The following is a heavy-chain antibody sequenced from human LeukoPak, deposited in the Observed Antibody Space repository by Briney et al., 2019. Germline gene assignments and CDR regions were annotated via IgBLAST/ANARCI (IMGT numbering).Heavy chain of an antibody. D-gene: IGHD1-7*01. V-gene: IGHV4-59*01. Sequence: PSETLSLTCTVSGGSISSYYWSWIRHPPGKRLEWIGYIYYSRSTNYNPSHKSRDTISVDTSKNQFSLKLSSVTAADTAVYYCARDGTTDGIFDYWGQGTLVSVSS. CDR3: ARDGTTDGIFDY. J-gene: IGHJ4*02. CDR2: IYYSRST. CDR1: GGSISSYY.